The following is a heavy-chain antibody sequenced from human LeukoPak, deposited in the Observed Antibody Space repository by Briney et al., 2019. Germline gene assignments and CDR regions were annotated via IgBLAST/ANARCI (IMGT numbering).Heavy chain of an antibody. V-gene: IGHV3-7*01. CDR1: GFTFSNYW. D-gene: IGHD2-21*01. Sequence: GGSLRVSCAASGFTFSNYWMSWVRQAPGKGLEWVANIKQDGSEKYYVDSVKGRFTISRDNAKNSLFLQMNSLGADDTAVYYCARGVGGADYWGQGILVTVSS. CDR2: IKQDGSEK. J-gene: IGHJ4*02. CDR3: ARGVGGADY.